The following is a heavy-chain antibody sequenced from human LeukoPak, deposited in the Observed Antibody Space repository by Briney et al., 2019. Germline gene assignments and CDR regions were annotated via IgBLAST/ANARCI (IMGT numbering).Heavy chain of an antibody. CDR1: GFTFSSYS. CDR3: ARTRATKAFDI. V-gene: IGHV3-21*01. J-gene: IGHJ3*02. CDR2: ISSSSSYI. D-gene: IGHD1-26*01. Sequence: GGSLRLSCAASGFTFSSYSMNWVRQAPGKGLEWVSSISSSSSYIYYADSVKGRFTISRDSANNSLYLQMNSLRAQDTAVYYCARTRATKAFDIWGQGTMVTVSS.